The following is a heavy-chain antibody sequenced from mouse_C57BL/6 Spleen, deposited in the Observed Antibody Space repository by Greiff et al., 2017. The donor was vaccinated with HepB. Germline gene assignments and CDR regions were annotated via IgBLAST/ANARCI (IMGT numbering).Heavy chain of an antibody. V-gene: IGHV1-69*01. J-gene: IGHJ1*03. CDR1: GYTFTSYW. CDR3: ARGITWYFDV. D-gene: IGHD1-1*01. CDR2: IDPSDSYT. Sequence: QVQLQQSGAELVMPGASVKLSCKASGYTFTSYWMHWVKQRPGQGLEWIGEIDPSDSYTNYNQKFKGKSTLTVDKSSSTAYMQLSSLTSEDSAVYYCARGITWYFDVWGTGTTVTVSS.